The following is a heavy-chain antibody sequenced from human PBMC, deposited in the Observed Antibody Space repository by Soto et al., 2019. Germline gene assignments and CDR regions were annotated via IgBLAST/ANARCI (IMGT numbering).Heavy chain of an antibody. Sequence: GASVKVSCKASGYTFTSYYMHWVRQAPGQGLEWMGIINPSGGSTSYAQKFQGRVTMTRDTSTSTVYMELSSLRSEDTAVYYCAADRTQYYYDSSGYTFRYWGQGTLVTVSS. CDR3: AADRTQYYYDSSGYTFRY. V-gene: IGHV1-46*01. CDR2: INPSGGST. J-gene: IGHJ4*02. D-gene: IGHD3-22*01. CDR1: GYTFTSYY.